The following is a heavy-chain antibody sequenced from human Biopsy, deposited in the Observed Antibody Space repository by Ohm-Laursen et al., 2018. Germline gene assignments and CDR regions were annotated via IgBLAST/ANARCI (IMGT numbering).Heavy chain of an antibody. CDR3: ARDDAVTVIRGLYY. D-gene: IGHD2-21*02. Sequence: ETLSLTCTVSGGSIGSDYWSWIRQTPGKGLEWIGYIYYSGSTNYNPSLKSRVTISVDTSKNQFSLRLSSVTAEDTAVYYCARDDAVTVIRGLYYWGQGALVTVSS. CDR2: IYYSGST. J-gene: IGHJ4*02. V-gene: IGHV4-59*01. CDR1: GGSIGSDY.